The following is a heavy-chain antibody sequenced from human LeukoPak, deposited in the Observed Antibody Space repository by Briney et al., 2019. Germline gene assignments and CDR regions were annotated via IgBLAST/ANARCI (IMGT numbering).Heavy chain of an antibody. CDR3: ATGPRGTRGWFDP. D-gene: IGHD2-2*01. CDR2: FDPEDGET. CDR1: GYTLTELS. V-gene: IGHV1-24*01. Sequence: ASVRVSCKVSGYTLTELSMHWVRQAPGKGLEWMGGFDPEDGETIYAQKFQGRVSMPEDTSRDTSYLELSSLRSEDTAVYYCATGPRGTRGWFDPWGQGTLVTVSS. J-gene: IGHJ5*02.